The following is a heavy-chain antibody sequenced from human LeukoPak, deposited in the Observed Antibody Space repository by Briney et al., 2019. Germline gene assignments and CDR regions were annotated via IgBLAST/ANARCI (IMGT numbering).Heavy chain of an antibody. CDR3: AGPRGLLYVMTDAFDI. J-gene: IGHJ3*02. D-gene: IGHD4-11*01. CDR1: GYSISSGYY. CDR2: IYHSGST. Sequence: SETLSLTCAVSGYSISSGYYWGWIRQPPGKGLEWIGSIYHSGSTYYNPSLKSRVTISVDTSKNQFSLRLSSVTAADTAVYYCAGPRGLLYVMTDAFDIWGQGTMVTVSS. V-gene: IGHV4-38-2*01.